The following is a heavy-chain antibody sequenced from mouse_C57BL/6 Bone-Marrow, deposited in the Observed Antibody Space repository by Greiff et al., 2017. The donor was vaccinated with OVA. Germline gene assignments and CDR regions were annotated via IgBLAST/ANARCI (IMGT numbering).Heavy chain of an antibody. CDR1: GFTFSSYG. Sequence: EVMLVESGGDLVKPGGSLKLSCAASGFTFSSYGMSWVRQTPDKRLEWVATISSGGSYTYYPDRVYGRFTISRDNAKTNRYLQISRMKSENTAMDYCARHDGYNENYFDYWGQGTTLTVSS. J-gene: IGHJ2*01. CDR2: ISSGGSYT. D-gene: IGHD2-3*01. V-gene: IGHV5-6*02. CDR3: ARHDGYNENYFDY.